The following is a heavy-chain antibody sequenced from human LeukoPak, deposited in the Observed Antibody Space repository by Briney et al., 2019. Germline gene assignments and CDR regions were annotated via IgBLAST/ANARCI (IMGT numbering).Heavy chain of an antibody. CDR2: IYYSGST. CDR3: ARETVGATPRFDY. Sequence: SETLSLTCTVSGGSISSSSYYWGWIRQPPGKGLEWIGSIYYSGSTYYNPSLKSRVTISVDTSKNQFSLKLSSVTAADTAVYYCARETVGATPRFDYWGQGTLVTVSS. V-gene: IGHV4-39*07. D-gene: IGHD1-26*01. CDR1: GGSISSSSYY. J-gene: IGHJ4*02.